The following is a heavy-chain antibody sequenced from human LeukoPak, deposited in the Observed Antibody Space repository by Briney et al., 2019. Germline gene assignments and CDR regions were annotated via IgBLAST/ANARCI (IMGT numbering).Heavy chain of an antibody. V-gene: IGHV4-39*01. D-gene: IGHD6-13*01. CDR3: ASKTAAGHYDY. CDR1: GGSISSSSYY. J-gene: IGHJ4*02. CDR2: IYYSGST. Sequence: PSETLSLTCTVSGGSISSSSYYWGWIRQPPGKGLEWIGSIYYSGSTYYNPSLKSRVTISVDTSKNQFSLKLSSVTAADTAVYYCASKTAAGHYDYWGQGTLVTVSS.